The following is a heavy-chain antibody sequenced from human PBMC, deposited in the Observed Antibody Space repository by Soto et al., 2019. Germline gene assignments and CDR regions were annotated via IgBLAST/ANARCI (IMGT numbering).Heavy chain of an antibody. V-gene: IGHV4-59*01. J-gene: IGHJ3*02. Sequence: SEPLCLPCTVSGGSNRSDYWNWMRKPQGQGREWIGCSYYTGHTNYSPSLTSRVTMSVDTSKNHLSMQLISVTAADTAEYYCARIKGSLEWLLQRYAFYILGHGAIVT. CDR1: GGSNRSDY. CDR2: SYYTGHT. CDR3: ARIKGSLEWLLQRYAFYI. D-gene: IGHD3-3*01.